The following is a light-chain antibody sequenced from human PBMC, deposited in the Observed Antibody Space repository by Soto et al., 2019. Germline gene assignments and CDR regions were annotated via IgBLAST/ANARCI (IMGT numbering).Light chain of an antibody. CDR3: QQLETWPRT. V-gene: IGKV3-15*01. CDR1: QSVGSN. J-gene: IGKJ1*01. Sequence: EIVMTQSPATLYVSPGERATLSCRASQSVGSNLVWYQQKPGQAPRLLIYGAATRATGIPARFSGSGSGTEFTLTISSLQSEDFAVYYCQQLETWPRTFGQGTKVEIK. CDR2: GAA.